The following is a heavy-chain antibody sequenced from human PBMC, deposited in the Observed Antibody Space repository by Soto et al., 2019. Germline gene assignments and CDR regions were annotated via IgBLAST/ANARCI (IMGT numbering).Heavy chain of an antibody. CDR2: ISDSGDRT. J-gene: IGHJ3*01. D-gene: IGHD3-16*02. Sequence: ESGGVLVQPGGSLRLSCASSGFTLSMSAVNWVRQAPGKGLEWVSYISDSGDRTYYADSVKGRFTISRDMSKNTVSLQMDSLRAEDTAVYYCAKDRGIIVKAGDAFDVWGQGTKVTVSS. V-gene: IGHV3-23*01. CDR1: GFTLSMSA. CDR3: AKDRGIIVKAGDAFDV.